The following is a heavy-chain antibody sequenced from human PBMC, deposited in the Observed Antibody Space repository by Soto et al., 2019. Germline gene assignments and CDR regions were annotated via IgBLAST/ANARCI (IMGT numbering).Heavy chain of an antibody. Sequence: GSLRLSYAASGFTFSSYGMHWVRQAPGKGLEWVAVISYDGSNKYYADSVKGRFTISIDNSKNTLYLQTNSLRAEDTAVYYCAKVQLFYIAVAPYFYXWGQGTLVTVSX. CDR3: AKVQLFYIAVAPYFYX. D-gene: IGHD6-13*01. V-gene: IGHV3-30*18. J-gene: IGHJ4*02. CDR2: ISYDGSNK. CDR1: GFTFSSYG.